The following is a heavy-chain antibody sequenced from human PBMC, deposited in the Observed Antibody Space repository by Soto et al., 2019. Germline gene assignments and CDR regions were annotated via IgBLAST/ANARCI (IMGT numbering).Heavy chain of an antibody. D-gene: IGHD3-10*01. CDR1: RGSVSSGGYY. CDR2: IYYNGIT. Sequence: QVQLQESGPGLVKPSQTLSLTCTVSRGSVSSGGYYWSWIRQHPGKGLEWIGYIYYNGITDYNPSLKSRLIISVDTSKNQFSLILSSVTAADTAVYSCARARFYGSERTVFDFWGQGTLVPVSS. V-gene: IGHV4-31*03. J-gene: IGHJ4*02. CDR3: ARARFYGSERTVFDF.